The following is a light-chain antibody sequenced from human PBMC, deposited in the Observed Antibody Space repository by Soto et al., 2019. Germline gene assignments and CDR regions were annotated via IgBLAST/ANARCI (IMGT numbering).Light chain of an antibody. J-gene: IGKJ1*01. CDR2: GAS. Sequence: EIVLTQSPGTLSLSPGERATLSCRASQSVSSNLAWYQQKPGQAPRLLIYGASSRATGIPDRFSGSGSGTDFTLTISRLEPEDFVVYYCQQYGSSPTFGQGTKVDIK. CDR1: QSVSSN. CDR3: QQYGSSPT. V-gene: IGKV3-20*01.